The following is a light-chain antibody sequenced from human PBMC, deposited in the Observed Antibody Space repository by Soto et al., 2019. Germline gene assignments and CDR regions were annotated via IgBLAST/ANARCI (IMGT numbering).Light chain of an antibody. V-gene: IGKV3-20*01. CDR2: GAS. CDR3: QQYGSTPYT. J-gene: IGKJ2*01. Sequence: EIVLTQSPGTLSLSPGERATLSCRASQRVSSSYLAWHQQKPGQGPRLLIYGASSRAAGIPDRFRVSGSGTDFTLTISRLEPEDCAVYSCQQYGSTPYTFDQGTKLEIK. CDR1: QRVSSSY.